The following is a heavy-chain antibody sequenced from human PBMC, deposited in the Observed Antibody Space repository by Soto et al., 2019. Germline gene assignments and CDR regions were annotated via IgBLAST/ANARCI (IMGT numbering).Heavy chain of an antibody. Sequence: LETLSLTCTFSGGSSSSYYWSWIRQPPGKGLEWIGYIYYSGSTNYNPSLKSRVTISVDTSKNQYSLKLSSVTAADTAVYYCARDPGYYYDSSGFDYWGQGTLVTVSS. CDR3: ARDPGYYYDSSGFDY. CDR2: IYYSGST. J-gene: IGHJ4*02. CDR1: GGSSSSYY. V-gene: IGHV4-59*01. D-gene: IGHD3-22*01.